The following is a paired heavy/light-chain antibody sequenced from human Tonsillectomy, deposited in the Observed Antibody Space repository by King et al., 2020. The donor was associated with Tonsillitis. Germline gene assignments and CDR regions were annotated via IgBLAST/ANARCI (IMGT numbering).Light chain of an antibody. CDR1: ALPKQY. V-gene: IGLV3-25*02. CDR2: KDN. CDR3: QSTDSGGSYWV. Sequence: SYELTQPPSLSVSPGQTARITCSGDALPKQYGYWYQQKPGQAPALVMYKDNERPSGIPERFSGSSLGTTVTLTISGVQAEDEADYYCQSTDSGGSYWVFGGGTKLTVL. J-gene: IGLJ3*02.
Heavy chain of an antibody. J-gene: IGHJ4*02. V-gene: IGHV3-30*18. CDR2: ISSDGSPK. Sequence: QVQLVESGGGVVPPGESLRLSCAASGFAFSRYGMHWVRQAPGKGLECVAVISSDGSPKYYADSVKGRFTISRDNSKSTLYLQMNSLRAEDTAVYYCAKDYDSSGYYYGGLDYWGQGALVTVSS. CDR3: AKDYDSSGYYYGGLDY. CDR1: GFAFSRYG. D-gene: IGHD3-22*01.